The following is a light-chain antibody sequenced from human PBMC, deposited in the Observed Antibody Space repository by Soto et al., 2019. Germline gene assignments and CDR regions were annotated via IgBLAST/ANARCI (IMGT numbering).Light chain of an antibody. V-gene: IGKV1-16*02. CDR3: QQYYRYPWT. CDR2: SAS. CDR1: QGISTY. Sequence: DIQMPQSPSSVSASVGDRVTITCRASQGISTYLGWYQQKPGKAPKSLIYSASSLQSGVPSKFSGVGSGTEVTLTITDMQPDDFATYYCQQYYRYPWTFGQGTKVEI. J-gene: IGKJ1*01.